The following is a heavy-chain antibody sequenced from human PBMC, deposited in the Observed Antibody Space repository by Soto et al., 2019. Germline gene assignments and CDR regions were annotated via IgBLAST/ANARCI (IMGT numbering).Heavy chain of an antibody. CDR1: GYTFTSQN. D-gene: IGHD2-8*01. CDR2: INPSVGST. V-gene: IGHV1-46*04. Sequence: ASVKVSCKASGYTFTSQNMHWVRQAPGQGLEWMGVINPSVGSTTYADSVKGRFTISRDNSMNTLYLQMNTLRAEDTAVYYCAKVSSAWYAGFFDLWGQGTLVTVSS. CDR3: AKVSSAWYAGFFDL. J-gene: IGHJ4*02.